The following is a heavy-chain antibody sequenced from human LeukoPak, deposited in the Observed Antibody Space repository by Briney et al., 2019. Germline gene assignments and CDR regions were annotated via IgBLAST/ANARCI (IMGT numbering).Heavy chain of an antibody. V-gene: IGHV3-13*01. J-gene: IGHJ6*02. CDR1: GFTFSSYD. D-gene: IGHD6-13*01. CDR2: IGTAGDT. CDR3: ARGKYSSSWYRYYYYYGMDV. Sequence: PGGSLRLSCVASGFTFSSYDMHWVRQATGKGLEWVSAIGTAGDTYYPGSVKGRFTISRENAKNSLYLQMNSLRAGDTAVYYCARGKYSSSWYRYYYYYGMDVWGQGTTVTVSS.